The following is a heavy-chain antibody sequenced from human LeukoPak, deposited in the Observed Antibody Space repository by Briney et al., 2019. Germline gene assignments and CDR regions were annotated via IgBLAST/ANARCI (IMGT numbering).Heavy chain of an antibody. CDR2: ISSSSTYI. Sequence: GGSLRLSCAASGFTFSSYSMKWVRQAPGKGLEWVSSISSSSTYIYYADSVKGRFTVSRDNAKNSLYLQMNSLRAEDTAVYYCARDRGYADYWGQGTLVTVSS. CDR1: GFTFSSYS. D-gene: IGHD1-1*01. J-gene: IGHJ4*02. CDR3: ARDRGYADY. V-gene: IGHV3-21*01.